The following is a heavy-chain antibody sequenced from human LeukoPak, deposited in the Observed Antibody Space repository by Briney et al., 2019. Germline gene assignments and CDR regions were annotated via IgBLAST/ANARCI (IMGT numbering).Heavy chain of an antibody. D-gene: IGHD6-19*01. CDR3: RVAGYYYGMDV. CDR2: FDPEDGET. Sequence: GASVKVSCKVSGYTLTELSMHWVRQAPGKGLEWMGGFDPEDGETIYAQKFQGRVTVTEDTSTDTAYMELSSLRSEDTAVYYCRVAGYYYGMDVWGQGTTVTVSS. CDR1: GYTLTELS. V-gene: IGHV1-24*01. J-gene: IGHJ6*02.